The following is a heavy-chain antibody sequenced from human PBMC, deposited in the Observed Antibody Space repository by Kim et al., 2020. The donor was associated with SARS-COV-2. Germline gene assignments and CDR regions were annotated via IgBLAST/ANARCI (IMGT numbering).Heavy chain of an antibody. V-gene: IGHV5-51*01. CDR3: ARRSSSGWSSSFDY. Sequence: SPSFQGQVTISADKSISTAYLQWSSLKASDTAMYYCARRSSSGWSSSFDYWGQGTLVTVSS. J-gene: IGHJ4*02. D-gene: IGHD6-19*01.